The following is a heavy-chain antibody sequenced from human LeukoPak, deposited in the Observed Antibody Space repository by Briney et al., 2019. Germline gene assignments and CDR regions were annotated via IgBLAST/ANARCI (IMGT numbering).Heavy chain of an antibody. CDR1: GFTLTNHG. D-gene: IGHD3/OR15-3a*01. J-gene: IGHJ1*01. V-gene: IGHV3-66*02. CDR3: AKAAGKENGYDFFFQH. Sequence: GGSLRLSCAVSGFTLTNHGVSWVRQAPGKGLEWVSIITGTGGRYYGDSVKGRFTISRDNSKSTLFLQMNSLRAEDTAVYFCAKAAGKENGYDFFFQHWGQGTLVTVSS. CDR2: ITGTGGR.